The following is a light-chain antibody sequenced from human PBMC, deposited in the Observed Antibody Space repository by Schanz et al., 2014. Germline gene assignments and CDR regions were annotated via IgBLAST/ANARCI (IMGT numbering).Light chain of an antibody. CDR3: AAWDDSLSAHVV. V-gene: IGLV1-47*02. CDR2: DNN. CDR1: SSTIGSNY. J-gene: IGLJ2*01. Sequence: QSVLTQPPSVSGTPGQRVTISCSGSSSTIGSNYVYWYQQLPGTAPKLLIYDNNQRPSGVPARFSGSKSGTSASLAISGLQSEDETDYYCAAWDDSLSAHVVFGGGTKLTVL.